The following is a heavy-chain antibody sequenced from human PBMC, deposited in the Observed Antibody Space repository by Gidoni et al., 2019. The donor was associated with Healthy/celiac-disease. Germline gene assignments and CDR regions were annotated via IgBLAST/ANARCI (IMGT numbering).Heavy chain of an antibody. D-gene: IGHD3-10*01. Sequence: QVQLQESGPGLVKPSEPLSLTCTVSGGSISSYYWSWIRQPPGKGLEWIGYIYYSGSTNYNPSLKSRVTISVDTSKNQFSLKLSSVTAADTAVYYCARARGGPFDYWGQGTLVTVSS. V-gene: IGHV4-59*01. CDR3: ARARGGPFDY. CDR1: GGSISSYY. J-gene: IGHJ4*02. CDR2: IYYSGST.